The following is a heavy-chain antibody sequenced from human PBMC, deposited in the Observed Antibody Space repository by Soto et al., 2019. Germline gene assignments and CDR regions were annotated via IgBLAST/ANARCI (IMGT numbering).Heavy chain of an antibody. J-gene: IGHJ6*02. D-gene: IGHD6-19*01. Sequence: SETLSLTCSVSGADINTYSWTWIRQPAGKGLEWIGRIYTSASINYNPSLKGRVTLSVDTSTNQVSLRLASVTAADTAIYYCARDREAGYNFYYGMDVWGQGTTVTVSS. CDR3: ARDREAGYNFYYGMDV. V-gene: IGHV4-4*07. CDR2: IYTSASI. CDR1: GADINTYS.